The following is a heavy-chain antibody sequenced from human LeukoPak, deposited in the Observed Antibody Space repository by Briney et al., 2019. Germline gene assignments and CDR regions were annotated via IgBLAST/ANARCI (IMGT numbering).Heavy chain of an antibody. CDR1: GYTFTSNY. CDR3: ARMSSPLQYNWFDP. Sequence: ASVKVSCKASGYTFTSNYIHWVRQAPGQGLEWMGRINPNSGGTNYAQKFQGRVTMTRDTSISTAYMELSRLRSDDTAVYYCARMSSPLQYNWFDPWGQGTLVTVSS. D-gene: IGHD6-6*01. CDR2: INPNSGGT. J-gene: IGHJ5*02. V-gene: IGHV1-2*06.